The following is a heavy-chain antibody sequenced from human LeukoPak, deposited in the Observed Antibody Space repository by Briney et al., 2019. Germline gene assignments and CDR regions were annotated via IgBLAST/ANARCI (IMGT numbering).Heavy chain of an antibody. CDR2: IIPIFGTA. Sequence: GASVKVSCKASGGTFSSYAISWVRQAPGQGLEWMGGIIPIFGTANYAQKFQGRVTITADESTSTAYMELSSLRSEDTAVYYCARDVVEWEPNNWFDPWGQGTLVTVSS. D-gene: IGHD1-26*01. V-gene: IGHV1-69*13. CDR1: GGTFSSYA. CDR3: ARDVVEWEPNNWFDP. J-gene: IGHJ5*02.